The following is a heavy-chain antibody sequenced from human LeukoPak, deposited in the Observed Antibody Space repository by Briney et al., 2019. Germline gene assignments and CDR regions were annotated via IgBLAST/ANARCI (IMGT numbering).Heavy chain of an antibody. Sequence: GGSLRLSCAASGFTVSSNYMSWVRQAPGKGLEWVSVIYSGGSTYYADSVKGRFTISRDNSKNKLYLQMNSLRAEDTAVYYCARESPAVAWHPLDYWGQGPLVTVSS. V-gene: IGHV3-53*01. D-gene: IGHD6-19*01. CDR3: ARESPAVAWHPLDY. J-gene: IGHJ4*02. CDR1: GFTVSSNY. CDR2: IYSGGST.